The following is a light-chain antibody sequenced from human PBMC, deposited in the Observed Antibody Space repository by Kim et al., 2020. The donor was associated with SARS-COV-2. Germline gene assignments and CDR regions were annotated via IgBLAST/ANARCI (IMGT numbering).Light chain of an antibody. CDR2: DVS. V-gene: IGLV2-14*03. CDR3: SSYTSSSNNWV. Sequence: QSALTQPASVSGSPGQSITISCTGTSSDVGGYNYVSWYQQHPGKAPKLMIYDVSNRPSGVSNRFSGSKSGNTASLTISGLQAEDEADYYCSSYTSSSNNWVFGGGTQLTVL. CDR1: SSDVGGYNY. J-gene: IGLJ3*02.